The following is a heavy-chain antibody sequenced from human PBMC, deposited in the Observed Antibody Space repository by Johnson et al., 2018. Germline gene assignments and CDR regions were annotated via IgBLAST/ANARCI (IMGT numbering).Heavy chain of an antibody. J-gene: IGHJ4*02. CDR3: ARDKHRYSYGSAEIDY. Sequence: QVQLVQSGGGVVQPGRSLRLSCAASGFTFSSYGMHWVRQAPGKGLEWVAVISYDGNNKYYADSVKGRFTFSRDNSKNTLYLQMSSLRAEDTAVYYCARDKHRYSYGSAEIDYWGQGTLVTVSS. V-gene: IGHV3-33*08. CDR2: ISYDGNNK. D-gene: IGHD5-18*01. CDR1: GFTFSSYG.